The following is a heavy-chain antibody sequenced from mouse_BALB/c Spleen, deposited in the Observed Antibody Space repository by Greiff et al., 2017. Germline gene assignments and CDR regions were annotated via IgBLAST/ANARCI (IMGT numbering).Heavy chain of an antibody. CDR2: IWAGGST. V-gene: IGHV2-9*02. Sequence: VQLQQSGPGLVAPSQSLSITCTVSGFSLTSYGVHWVRQPPGKGLEWLGVIWAGGSTNYNSALMSRLSISKDNSKSQVFLKMNSLQTDDTAMYYCARDPRYDGYYAMDYWGQGTSVTVAS. CDR3: ARDPRYDGYYAMDY. CDR1: GFSLTSYG. D-gene: IGHD2-14*01. J-gene: IGHJ4*01.